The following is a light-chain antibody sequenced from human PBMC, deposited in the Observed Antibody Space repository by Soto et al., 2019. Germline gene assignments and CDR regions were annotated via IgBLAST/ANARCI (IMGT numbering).Light chain of an antibody. CDR2: GAS. V-gene: IGKV3-15*01. Sequence: EKVMTQSPATLSLSPGERATLSCRASQSVSSDLAWYQQKPGQTPRLLIYGASTRATGIPARFSGSGSGTEFTLIITTLQSEDFAVYYCQQYNNWPWTFGQGTKVDIK. CDR3: QQYNNWPWT. CDR1: QSVSSD. J-gene: IGKJ1*01.